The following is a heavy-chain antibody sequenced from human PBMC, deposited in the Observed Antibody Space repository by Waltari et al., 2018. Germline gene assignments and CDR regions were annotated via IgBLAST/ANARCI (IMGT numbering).Heavy chain of an antibody. CDR1: GFTFSSYA. CDR3: AKVVVPAVLSAGGDV. D-gene: IGHD2-2*01. V-gene: IGHV3-23*01. J-gene: IGHJ6*04. Sequence: EVQLLEFGGGLAQPGGSLRLSCAASGFTFSSYAMSWVGQTPGKGRGWVSVFRPSGGITYHAASLNGRFTFSSDNSKNSLSLQMNSLRAEDTAVYYCAKVVVPAVLSAGGDVGGKGTTVTVSS. CDR2: FRPSGGIT.